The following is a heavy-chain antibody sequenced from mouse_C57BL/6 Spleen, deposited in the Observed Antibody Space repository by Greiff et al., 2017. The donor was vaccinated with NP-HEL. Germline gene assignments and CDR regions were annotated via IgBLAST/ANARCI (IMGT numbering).Heavy chain of an antibody. Sequence: QVQLQQSGAELVRPGTSVKVSCKASGYAFTNYLIEWVKQRPGQGLEWIGVINPGSGGTNYNEKFKGKATLTAYKSSSTAYMQLSSLTSEDSAVYFCARDITTVVATGYFDVWGTGTTVTVSS. V-gene: IGHV1-54*01. CDR3: ARDITTVVATGYFDV. CDR1: GYAFTNYL. CDR2: INPGSGGT. J-gene: IGHJ1*03. D-gene: IGHD1-1*01.